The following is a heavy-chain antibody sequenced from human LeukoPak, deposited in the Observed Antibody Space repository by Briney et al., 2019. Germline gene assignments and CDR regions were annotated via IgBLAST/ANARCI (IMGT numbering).Heavy chain of an antibody. CDR1: GGSISSYY. V-gene: IGHV4-59*08. CDR3: ARHTDLLPTRWYFDL. D-gene: IGHD2-15*01. Sequence: SETLSLTCTVSGGSISSYYWSWIRQPPGKGLEWIGYIYYSGSTNYNPSLKSRVTISVDTSKNQFSLKLSSVTAADTAVYYCARHTDLLPTRWYFDLWGRGTLVTVSS. CDR2: IYYSGST. J-gene: IGHJ2*01.